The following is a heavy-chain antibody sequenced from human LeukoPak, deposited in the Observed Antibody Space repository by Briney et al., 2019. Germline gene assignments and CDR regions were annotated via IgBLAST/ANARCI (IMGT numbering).Heavy chain of an antibody. CDR1: GVSISSSSYD. D-gene: IGHD2-2*02. J-gene: IGHJ5*02. CDR2: IYYSGST. CDR3: ARESWACSSTSCYTAWFDP. Sequence: SETLSLTCTVSGVSISSSSYDGGWIRQPPGKGLEWIGSIYYSGSTYYNPSLKSRITISVNTSKYQFSLKLSSVTAADTAVYYCARESWACSSTSCYTAWFDPWGQGTLVTVSS. V-gene: IGHV4-39*02.